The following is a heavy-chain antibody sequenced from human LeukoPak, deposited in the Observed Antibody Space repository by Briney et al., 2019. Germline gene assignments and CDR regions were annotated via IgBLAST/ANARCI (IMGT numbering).Heavy chain of an antibody. CDR3: ARGAGAAAGQYYYYYYMDV. J-gene: IGHJ6*03. CDR1: GGTFSSYA. D-gene: IGHD6-13*01. V-gene: IGHV1-69*05. Sequence: SVKVSCKASGGTFSSYAISWVRQAPGQGLEWIGGIIPIFGTANYAQKFQGRVTITTDESTSTAYMELSSLRSEDTAVYYCARGAGAAAGQYYYYYYMDVWGKGTTVTVSS. CDR2: IIPIFGTA.